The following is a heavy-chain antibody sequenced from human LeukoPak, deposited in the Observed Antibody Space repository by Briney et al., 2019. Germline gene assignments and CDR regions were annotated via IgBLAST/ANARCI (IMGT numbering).Heavy chain of an antibody. J-gene: IGHJ4*02. Sequence: SETLSLTCAVTGNSTTSAYFWGRIRQPPGKGLEWIGSIYHTGSTYYNPSLKSRVTISVDTSRNQFSLNLYSVIAADTAMYYCARHSSGWHLDFWGQGTLVTVSS. CDR2: IYHTGST. D-gene: IGHD6-19*01. CDR3: ARHSSGWHLDF. V-gene: IGHV4-38-2*01. CDR1: GNSTTSAYF.